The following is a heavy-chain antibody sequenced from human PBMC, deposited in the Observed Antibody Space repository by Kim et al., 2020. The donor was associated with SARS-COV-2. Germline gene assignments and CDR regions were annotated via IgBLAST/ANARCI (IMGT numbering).Heavy chain of an antibody. Sequence: SETLSLTCAVYGGSFSVYYWSWIRQLPGKGLEWIGEIKHSGRTNYNPSLKSRVTILVDTSKNQFSLKLTSVTAADAAVYFCARRLSNTSGWGSHYCDL. V-gene: IGHV4-34*01. J-gene: IGHJ2*01. CDR3: ARRLSNTSGWGSHYCDL. CDR2: IKHSGRT. D-gene: IGHD3-10*01. CDR1: GGSFSVYY.